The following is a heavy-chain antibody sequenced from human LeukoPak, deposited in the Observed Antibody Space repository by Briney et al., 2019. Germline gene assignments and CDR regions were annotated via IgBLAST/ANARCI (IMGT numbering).Heavy chain of an antibody. CDR1: GGSISSSNW. V-gene: IGHV4-4*02. CDR3: ARAPPTYYYDSSGFDY. CDR2: IYHSGST. J-gene: IGHJ4*02. D-gene: IGHD3-22*01. Sequence: SETLSLTCAVSGGSISSSNWWSWVRQPPGKGLEWIGEIYHSGSTNYNPSLKSRVTISVDKSKNQFSLKLSSVTAADTAVYYCARAPPTYYYDSSGFDYWGQGTLVTVSS.